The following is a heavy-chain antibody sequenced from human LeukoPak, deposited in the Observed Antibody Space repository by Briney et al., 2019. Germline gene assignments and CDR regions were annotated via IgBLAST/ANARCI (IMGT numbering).Heavy chain of an antibody. Sequence: SETLSLTCTVSGGSISSSNYNWGWIRQSPGKGLEWIGTISYSGSTYYNPSLKSRVTISVDTSKNQFSLKLTFVTAADTAVYYCARHTKSGYSYGFDAFHIWGQGTMVTVSS. V-gene: IGHV4-39*01. D-gene: IGHD5-18*01. CDR2: ISYSGST. CDR1: GGSISSSNYN. CDR3: ARHTKSGYSYGFDAFHI. J-gene: IGHJ3*02.